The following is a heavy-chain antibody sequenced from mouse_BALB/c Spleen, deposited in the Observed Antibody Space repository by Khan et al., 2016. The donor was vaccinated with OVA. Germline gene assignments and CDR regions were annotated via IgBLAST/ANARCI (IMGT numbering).Heavy chain of an antibody. V-gene: IGHV14-3*02. Sequence: VQLKQSGAEFVKPGASVKLSCTASGFNIKDTYIHWVNQRPEQGLEWIGRIDPANDDIKYDPKFQGKATITADTSSNTVYLHLSSLTSEDTAVNECATRYGNPFDYCGEG. D-gene: IGHD2-1*01. CDR3: ATRYGNPFDY. CDR2: IDPANDDI. J-gene: IGHJ4*01. CDR1: GFNIKDTY.